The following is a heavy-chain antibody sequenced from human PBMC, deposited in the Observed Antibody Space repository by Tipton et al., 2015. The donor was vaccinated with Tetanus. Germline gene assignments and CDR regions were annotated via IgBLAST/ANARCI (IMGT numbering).Heavy chain of an antibody. CDR1: GFTFSSYA. CDR3: ARSRPGAMTTVTTFEY. Sequence: LRLSCAASGFTFSSYAMSWIRQPPGKGLEWIGEINLSGRTNYNSSLKSRVTISVDTSKNQFSLKLSSVTAADTAVYYCARSRPGAMTTVTTFEYWGQGTLVTVSS. CDR2: INLSGRT. D-gene: IGHD4-17*01. V-gene: IGHV4-34*01. J-gene: IGHJ4*02.